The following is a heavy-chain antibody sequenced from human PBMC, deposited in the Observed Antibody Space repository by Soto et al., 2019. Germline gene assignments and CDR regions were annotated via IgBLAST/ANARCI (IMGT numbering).Heavy chain of an antibody. CDR1: GFTFSSYG. CDR2: IWYDGSNK. J-gene: IGHJ5*02. CDR3: ARGARASPYSSGWPSNWFDP. Sequence: GGSLRLSCAASGFTFSSYGMHWVRQAPGKGLEWVAVIWYDGSNKYYADSVKGRFTISRDNSKNTLYLQMNSLRAEDTAVYYCARGARASPYSSGWPSNWFDPWGQGTLVTVSS. D-gene: IGHD6-19*01. V-gene: IGHV3-33*01.